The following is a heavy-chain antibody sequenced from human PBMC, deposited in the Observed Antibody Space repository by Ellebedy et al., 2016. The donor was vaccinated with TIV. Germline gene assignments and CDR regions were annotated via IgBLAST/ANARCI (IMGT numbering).Heavy chain of an antibody. CDR3: ARFYGSGSYSDY. CDR2: INPNTGGT. Sequence: AASVKVSCKPSGYTFINYQIHWVRQAPGQGLEWMGWINPNTGGTDYAQKIKGRVTMTRATSISTAYMELSSLTSDDTAVYYCARFYGSGSYSDYWGQGTLVTVSS. D-gene: IGHD3-10*01. V-gene: IGHV1-2*02. CDR1: GYTFINYQ. J-gene: IGHJ4*02.